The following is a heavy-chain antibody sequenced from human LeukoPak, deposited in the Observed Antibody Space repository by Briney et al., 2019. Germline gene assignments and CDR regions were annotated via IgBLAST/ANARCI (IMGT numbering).Heavy chain of an antibody. V-gene: IGHV3-48*04. CDR1: GFTVSSNE. J-gene: IGHJ6*02. CDR2: ISSGSSTI. CDR3: ARNSRPIYYYYGMDV. Sequence: GGSLRLSCAASGFTVSSNEMSWVRQAPGKGLEWVSSISSGSSTIYYADSVKGRFTISRDNAKNSLYLQMNSLRAEDTAVYYCARNSRPIYYYYGMDVWGQGTTVTVSS. D-gene: IGHD2-2*02.